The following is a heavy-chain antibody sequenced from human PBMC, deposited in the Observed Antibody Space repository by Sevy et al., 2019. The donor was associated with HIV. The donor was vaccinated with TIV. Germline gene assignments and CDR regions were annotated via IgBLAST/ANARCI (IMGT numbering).Heavy chain of an antibody. Sequence: GGSLRLSCAASGFTFSIYTMSWVRQAPGKGLEWVSTFCFGGSTINYADSVKGRFTISRDNSKNTLYLQMNSLRADDTAVYYCAREGCTVPNDYWGQGTLVTVSS. CDR2: FCFGGSTI. J-gene: IGHJ4*02. CDR3: AREGCTVPNDY. D-gene: IGHD2-8*02. CDR1: GFTFSIYT. V-gene: IGHV3-23*01.